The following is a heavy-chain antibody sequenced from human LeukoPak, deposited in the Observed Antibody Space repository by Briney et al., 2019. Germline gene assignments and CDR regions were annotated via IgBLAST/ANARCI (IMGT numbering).Heavy chain of an antibody. CDR1: GFTFSSYS. J-gene: IGHJ4*02. Sequence: GGSLRLSCAASGFTFSSYSMNWVRQAPGKGLEWVSSISSSSYIYYADSVKGRFTISRDNAKNSLYLQMNSLRAEDTAVYYCARGGELRPFDYWGQGTLVTVSS. CDR2: ISSSSYI. CDR3: ARGGELRPFDY. D-gene: IGHD1-26*01. V-gene: IGHV3-21*01.